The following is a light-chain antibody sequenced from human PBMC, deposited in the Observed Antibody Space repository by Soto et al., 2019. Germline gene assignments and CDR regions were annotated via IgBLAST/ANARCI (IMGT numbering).Light chain of an antibody. CDR1: SSNIGAGYD. Sequence: QLVLTQPPSVSGAPGQRVTISCTGSSSNIGAGYDVHWYQQLPGTAPKVHIYGNSNRPSGVPDRFSGSKSGTSASLAITGLQAEDEAYYYCQSYDSSLSGHVFGTGTQLTVL. V-gene: IGLV1-40*01. CDR3: QSYDSSLSGHV. CDR2: GNS. J-gene: IGLJ1*01.